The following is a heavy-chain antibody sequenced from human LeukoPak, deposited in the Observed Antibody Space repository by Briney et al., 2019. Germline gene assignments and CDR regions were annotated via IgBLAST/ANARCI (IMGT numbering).Heavy chain of an antibody. CDR2: IYSGGST. J-gene: IGHJ6*03. V-gene: IGHV3-66*04. Sequence: PGGSLRLSCAASGFTVSSNYMSWVRQAPGKGLEWVSVIYSGGSTYYADSVKGRFTISRDNSKNTLYLQTNSLRAEDTAVYYCARHVPGSYYYYYYYMDVWGKGTTVTISS. D-gene: IGHD3-10*01. CDR1: GFTVSSNY. CDR3: ARHVPGSYYYYYYYMDV.